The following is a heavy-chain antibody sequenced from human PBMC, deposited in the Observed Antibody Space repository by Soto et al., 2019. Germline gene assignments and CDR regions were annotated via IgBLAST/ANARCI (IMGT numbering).Heavy chain of an antibody. CDR2: IWYDGSNK. CDR3: ARELYYDFWSGYSYPDY. Sequence: QVQLVESGGGVVQPGRSLRLSCAASGFTFSSYGMHWVRQAPGKGLEWVAVIWYDGSNKYYADSVKGRFTISRGNSKNTLYLQMNSLRAEDTAVYYCARELYYDFWSGYSYPDYWGQGTLVTVSS. J-gene: IGHJ4*02. V-gene: IGHV3-33*01. D-gene: IGHD3-3*01. CDR1: GFTFSSYG.